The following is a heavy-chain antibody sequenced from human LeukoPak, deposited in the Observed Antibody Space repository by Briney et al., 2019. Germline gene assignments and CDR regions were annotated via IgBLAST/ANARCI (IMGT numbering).Heavy chain of an antibody. Sequence: GGSLRLSCAASGFTFSSYWMSWVCQAPGKELEWVANIKEDGSEKKYYEDSVKGRFTISRDNTKKSLYLQMNSLRAEDTAVYYCARGGYRYEYWGQGTLVTVSS. CDR2: IKEDGSEKK. J-gene: IGHJ4*02. CDR1: GFTFSSYW. CDR3: ARGGYRYEY. V-gene: IGHV3-7*04. D-gene: IGHD5-12*01.